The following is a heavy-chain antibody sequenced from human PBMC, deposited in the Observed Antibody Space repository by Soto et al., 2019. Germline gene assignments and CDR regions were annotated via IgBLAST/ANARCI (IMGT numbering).Heavy chain of an antibody. D-gene: IGHD2-8*01. CDR1: GFNFGSYG. V-gene: IGHV3-23*01. CDR3: AKGLGNAKEV. Sequence: GGSLRLSCSASGFNFGSYGMSWVRQAPGKGLEWVSGLTASGLNTYYTDSVKGRFTISRDNSRNAVYLQMSGLRVEDTAVFHCAKGLGNAKEVWGQGTTVTVSS. J-gene: IGHJ6*02. CDR2: LTASGLNT.